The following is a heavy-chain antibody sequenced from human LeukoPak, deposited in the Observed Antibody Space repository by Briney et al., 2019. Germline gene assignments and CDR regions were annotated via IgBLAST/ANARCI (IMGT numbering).Heavy chain of an antibody. D-gene: IGHD2/OR15-2a*01. Sequence: PSETLSLTCTVSGGSISSYYWSWIRQPPGKGLEWIGYIYYSGSTNYNPSLKSRVTISVDTSKNQFSLKLSSVTAADTAVYYCARGPVVRRIYNWFDPWGQGTLVTVSS. J-gene: IGHJ5*02. V-gene: IGHV4-59*01. CDR3: ARGPVVRRIYNWFDP. CDR2: IYYSGST. CDR1: GGSISSYY.